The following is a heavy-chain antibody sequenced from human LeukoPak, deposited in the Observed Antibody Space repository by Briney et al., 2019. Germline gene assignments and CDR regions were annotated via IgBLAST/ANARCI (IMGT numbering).Heavy chain of an antibody. J-gene: IGHJ6*02. Sequence: GGSLSLSCAASGFTFSDYYMSWIRQAPGKGLEWVSYISSSGSTIYYADSVKGRFTISRDNAKNSLYLQMNSLRAEDTAVYYCARDLGYYYYYGMDVWGQGTTVTVSS. CDR1: GFTFSDYY. V-gene: IGHV3-11*01. CDR2: ISSSGSTI. CDR3: ARDLGYYYYYGMDV.